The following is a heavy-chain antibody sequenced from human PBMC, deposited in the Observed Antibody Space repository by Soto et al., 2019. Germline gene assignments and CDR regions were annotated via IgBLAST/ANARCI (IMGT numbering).Heavy chain of an antibody. CDR3: ARVPRELEYYFDY. CDR1: GGSFSGYY. CDR2: INHSGST. J-gene: IGHJ4*02. V-gene: IGHV4-34*01. D-gene: IGHD3-10*01. Sequence: QVQLQQWGAGLLKPSENLSLTCAVYGGSFSGYYWSWIRQPPGKGLEWIGEINHSGSTNYNPSLKSRVTISVDTSKNQFSLKLSSVTAADTAVYYCARVPRELEYYFDYWGQGTLVTVSS.